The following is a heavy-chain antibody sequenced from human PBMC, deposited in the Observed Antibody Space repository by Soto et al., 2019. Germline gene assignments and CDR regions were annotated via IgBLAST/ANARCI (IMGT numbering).Heavy chain of an antibody. CDR1: GYTFTSYA. CDR3: ARGHRFYYDILTGFDVIDY. Sequence: ASVKVSCKASGYTFTSYAMHWVRQAPGQRLEWMGWINAGNGNTKYSQKFQGRVTITRDTSASTAYMELSSLRSEDTAVYYCARGHRFYYDILTGFDVIDYWGQGTLVTVSS. D-gene: IGHD3-9*01. V-gene: IGHV1-3*01. J-gene: IGHJ4*02. CDR2: INAGNGNT.